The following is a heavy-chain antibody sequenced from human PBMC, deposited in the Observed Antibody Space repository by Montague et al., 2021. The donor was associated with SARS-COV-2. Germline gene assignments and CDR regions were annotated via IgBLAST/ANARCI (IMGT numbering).Heavy chain of an antibody. CDR2: MYYTRTS. J-gene: IGHJ4*01. D-gene: IGHD2-2*02. V-gene: IGHV4-59*02. CDR1: GGSASGYY. Sequence: SETLSLTCAISGGSASGYYWAWIRQPPGKGLEWIGYMYYTRTSNYNPSLKSRVSMSIDTSKNHFSLNLTSVAAADTGVYYCARGLGYTSMFRFFDYWGHGAQVTVSP. CDR3: ARGLGYTSMFRFFDY.